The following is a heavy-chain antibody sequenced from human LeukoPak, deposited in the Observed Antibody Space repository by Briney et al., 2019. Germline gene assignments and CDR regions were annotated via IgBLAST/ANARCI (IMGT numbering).Heavy chain of an antibody. Sequence: GGSLRLSCAASGFTFSSYWMHWVRQAPGKGLVWVSRINTDGSSTYYADPVKGRFTISRDNAKNTLYLQMNTLRAEDTAVYYCARDHYGGNSDYWGQGTLVTVSS. CDR1: GFTFSSYW. J-gene: IGHJ4*02. D-gene: IGHD4-23*01. V-gene: IGHV3-74*01. CDR2: INTDGSST. CDR3: ARDHYGGNSDY.